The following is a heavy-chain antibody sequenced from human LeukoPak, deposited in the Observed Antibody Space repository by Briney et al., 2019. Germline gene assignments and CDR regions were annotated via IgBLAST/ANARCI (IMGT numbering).Heavy chain of an antibody. CDR3: ARGDYGDYGAFDI. CDR2: INHSGST. V-gene: IGHV4-38-2*02. J-gene: IGHJ3*02. CDR1: GYSISSGYY. D-gene: IGHD4-17*01. Sequence: KPSETLSLTCTVSGYSISSGYYWGWIRQPPGKGLEWIGEINHSGSTNYNPSLKSRVTISADTSKNQFSLKLSSVTAADTAVYYCARGDYGDYGAFDIWGQGTMVTVSS.